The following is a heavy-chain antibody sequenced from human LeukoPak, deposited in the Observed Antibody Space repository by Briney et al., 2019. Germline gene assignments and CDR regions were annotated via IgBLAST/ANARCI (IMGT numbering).Heavy chain of an antibody. CDR1: GGSISSSSYY. D-gene: IGHD1-26*01. Sequence: KPSETLSLTCTVSGGSISSSSYYWGWIRQPPGKGLEWIGSIYYSGSTYYNPSLKSRVTISVDTSKNQFSLKLSSVTAADTAVYYCARLRWELLSSAFDIWGQGTMVTVSS. V-gene: IGHV4-39*01. J-gene: IGHJ3*02. CDR2: IYYSGST. CDR3: ARLRWELLSSAFDI.